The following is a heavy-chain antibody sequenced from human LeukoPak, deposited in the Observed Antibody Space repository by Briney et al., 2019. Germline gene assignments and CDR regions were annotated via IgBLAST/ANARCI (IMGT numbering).Heavy chain of an antibody. CDR2: ISNNGVRI. CDR3: ARDLSGGGLDY. J-gene: IGHJ4*02. Sequence: GGSLRLSCVASGFTFSSYAMHWVRQAPGKGLEYVSAISNNGVRIYYANSVKGRFSISRDNSKNTLSLQMGSLRPEDMAMYYCARDLSGGGLDYWGQGALVTVSS. V-gene: IGHV3-64*01. CDR1: GFTFSSYA. D-gene: IGHD3-10*01.